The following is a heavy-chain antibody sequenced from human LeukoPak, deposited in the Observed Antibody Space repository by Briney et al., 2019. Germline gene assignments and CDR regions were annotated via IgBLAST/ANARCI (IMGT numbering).Heavy chain of an antibody. J-gene: IGHJ1*01. Sequence: GGSLRLSCAASGFTFSSYWMSWVRQAPGKGLEWVANIKQDESEKYYVDSVKGRFTISRDNAKNSLYLQMNSLRAEDTAVYYCARDQNYYDSSGYYYPEYFQHWGQGTLVTVSS. CDR1: GFTFSSYW. D-gene: IGHD3-22*01. CDR3: ARDQNYYDSSGYYYPEYFQH. V-gene: IGHV3-7*01. CDR2: IKQDESEK.